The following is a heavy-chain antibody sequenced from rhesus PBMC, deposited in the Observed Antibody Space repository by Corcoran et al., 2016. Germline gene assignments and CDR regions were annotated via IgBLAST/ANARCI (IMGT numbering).Heavy chain of an antibody. V-gene: IGHV3-54*02. CDR3: ARSQLDWSNLYFDL. Sequence: EVPLVESGGGLVQPGGSLRLSCAASGFTFSSYGMHWVRQVPGKGLEGVAVLSHDGSKKYYADSVNDRFTISRDNSKNMLYLQMNNLKLEDTAVYYCARSQLDWSNLYFDLWGPGTPITISS. J-gene: IGHJ2*01. CDR1: GFTFSSYG. D-gene: IGHD3-3*01. CDR2: LSHDGSKK.